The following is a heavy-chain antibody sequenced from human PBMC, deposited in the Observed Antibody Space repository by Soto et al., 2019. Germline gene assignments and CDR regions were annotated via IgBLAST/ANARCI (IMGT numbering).Heavy chain of an antibody. J-gene: IGHJ4*02. CDR3: ARDLYGGNTFDY. V-gene: IGHV3-33*01. D-gene: IGHD2-15*01. Sequence: QVQLVESGGGVVQPGRSLRLSCAASGFTFSSYGMHWVRQAPGKGLEWVAVIWYDGSNKYYADSVKGRFTISRDNSKNTLYLQRNILIAEDTAVYYCARDLYGGNTFDYWGQVTLVTVSS. CDR2: IWYDGSNK. CDR1: GFTFSSYG.